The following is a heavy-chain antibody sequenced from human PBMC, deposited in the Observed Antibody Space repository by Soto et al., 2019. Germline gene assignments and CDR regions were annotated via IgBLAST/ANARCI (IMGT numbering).Heavy chain of an antibody. Sequence: SETLSLTCAVSGVSISSSSYYWGWIRQPPGKGLEWIGAIYYGGSSYSNPSLKSRVTISLDTSKNQFSLTLTSVTAADTAVYYCARHGSYWGQGTLVTVSS. V-gene: IGHV4-39*01. CDR1: GVSISSSSYY. CDR3: ARHGSY. CDR2: IYYGGSS. J-gene: IGHJ4*02.